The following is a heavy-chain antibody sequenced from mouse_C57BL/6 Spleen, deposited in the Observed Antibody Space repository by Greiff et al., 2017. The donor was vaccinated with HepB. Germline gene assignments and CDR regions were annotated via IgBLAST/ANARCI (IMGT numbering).Heavy chain of an antibody. J-gene: IGHJ3*01. Sequence: EVKLQESGPGLVKPSQSLSLTCSVTGYSITSGYYWNWIRQFPGNKLEWMGYISYDGSNNYNPSLKNRIPITRDTSKNQFFLKLNSVSTEDTATYYCARDGGNYPFAYWGQGTLVTVSA. CDR2: ISYDGSN. CDR1: GYSITSGYY. D-gene: IGHD2-1*01. CDR3: ARDGGNYPFAY. V-gene: IGHV3-6*01.